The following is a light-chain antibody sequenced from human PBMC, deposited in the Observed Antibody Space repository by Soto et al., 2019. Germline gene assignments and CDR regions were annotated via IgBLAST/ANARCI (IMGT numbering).Light chain of an antibody. Sequence: QSVLTQPPSASGSPGQSVTISCTGTSSDVGGYKYVSWYQQHPGKAPKLMIYEVSKRPSGVPDRFSGSKSGNTASLTVSGLQAEDEADYYCSSYTTSSTRVFGTGTKVTVL. V-gene: IGLV2-8*01. CDR3: SSYTTSSTRV. CDR1: SSDVGGYKY. J-gene: IGLJ1*01. CDR2: EVS.